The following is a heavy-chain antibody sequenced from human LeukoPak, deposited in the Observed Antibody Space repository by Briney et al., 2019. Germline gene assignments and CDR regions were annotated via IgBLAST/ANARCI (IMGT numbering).Heavy chain of an antibody. CDR1: GVSLADYS. CDR2: INHSGYT. CDR3: SRMSAGLDY. J-gene: IGHJ4*02. V-gene: IGHV4-34*01. D-gene: IGHD3-3*01. Sequence: SETLSLTCADSGVSLADYSLAWVRQTPGKGLEWIGEINHSGYTNDSPSLKSRVTLSIDTSRKQFSLNLRSGTVADVAIYYCSRMSAGLDYWGQGTLVTVSS.